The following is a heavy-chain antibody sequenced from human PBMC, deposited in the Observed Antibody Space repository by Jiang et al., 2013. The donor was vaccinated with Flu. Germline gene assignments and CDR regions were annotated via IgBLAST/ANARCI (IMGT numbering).Heavy chain of an antibody. Sequence: IRQAPGKGLEWVSYISSSGSTIYYADSVKGRFTISRDNAKNSLYLQMNSLRAEDTAVYYCARVGYYYGSGRNNWFDPWGQGTLVTVSS. CDR3: ARVGYYYGSGRNNWFDP. D-gene: IGHD3-10*01. J-gene: IGHJ5*02. V-gene: IGHV3-11*01. CDR2: ISSSGSTI.